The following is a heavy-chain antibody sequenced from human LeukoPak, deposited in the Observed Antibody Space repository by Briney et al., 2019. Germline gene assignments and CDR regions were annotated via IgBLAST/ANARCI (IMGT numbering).Heavy chain of an antibody. CDR3: ATYRGNPVDY. J-gene: IGHJ4*02. CDR1: GFTFSSYW. CDR2: IRYDGKVT. V-gene: IGHV3-74*01. D-gene: IGHD1-14*01. Sequence: GALRLSCAASGFTFSSYWMHWVRQAPGQGLVWVSRIRYDGKVTNYADSVKGRFTISRDNGKNTVYLQMNSLRAEDTAVYYCATYRGNPVDYWGQGTLVTVSS.